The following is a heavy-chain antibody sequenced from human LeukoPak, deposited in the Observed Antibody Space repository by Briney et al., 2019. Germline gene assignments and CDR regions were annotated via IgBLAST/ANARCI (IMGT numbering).Heavy chain of an antibody. CDR3: ATDGQSSGWYGFDY. CDR1: GFTFSIYA. Sequence: GGSLRLSCAASGFTFSIYAMSWVRQAPGKGLEWVASITSPVGHIYYADSLKGRITISRDNAKSSLYLQMNSLRVEDTAVYYCATDGQSSGWYGFDYWGQGTLVTVSS. D-gene: IGHD6-19*01. J-gene: IGHJ4*02. V-gene: IGHV3-21*01. CDR2: ITSPVGHI.